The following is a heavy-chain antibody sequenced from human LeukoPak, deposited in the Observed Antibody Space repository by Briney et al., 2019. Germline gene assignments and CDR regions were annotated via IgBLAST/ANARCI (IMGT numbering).Heavy chain of an antibody. V-gene: IGHV1-18*01. D-gene: IGHD2-2*01. CDR2: ISAYNGNT. CDR1: GGTFSSYA. CDR3: ARVGDIVVVPYY. J-gene: IGHJ4*02. Sequence: VASVKVSCKASGGTFSSYAISWVRQAPGQGLEWMGWISAYNGNTNYAQKLQGRVTMTTDTSTSTAYMELRSLRSDDTAVYYCARVGDIVVVPYYWGQGTLVTVSS.